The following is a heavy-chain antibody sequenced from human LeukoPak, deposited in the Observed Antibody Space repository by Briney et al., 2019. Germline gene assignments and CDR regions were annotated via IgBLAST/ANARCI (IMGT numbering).Heavy chain of an antibody. CDR3: ARQRYCTNGVCPPPSSFDP. V-gene: IGHV5-51*01. J-gene: IGHJ5*02. CDR2: IYPGDSDT. D-gene: IGHD2-8*01. Sequence: GESLKISCKGSGYSFTSYWIGWVRQMPGKGLEWMGIIYPGDSDTRYSPSFQGQVTISADKSISAAYLQWSSLKASDTAMYYCARQRYCTNGVCPPPSSFDPWGQGTLVTVSS. CDR1: GYSFTSYW.